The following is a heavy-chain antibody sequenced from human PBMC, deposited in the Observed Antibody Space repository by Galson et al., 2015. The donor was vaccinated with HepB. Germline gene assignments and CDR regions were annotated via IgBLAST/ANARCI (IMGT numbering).Heavy chain of an antibody. V-gene: IGHV3-23*01. Sequence: SLRLSCTASGVTLSSDSISWVRQAPGQGLEWVASISGSSDNTYYAYSVKGRVTITRDKSKNTLYLRMENLRADDTAVYYCAKGAVRYIGWLPGAFEKWGQGTMVTVSS. CDR2: ISGSSDNT. CDR1: GVTLSSDS. CDR3: AKGAVRYIGWLPGAFEK. D-gene: IGHD3-9*01. J-gene: IGHJ3*02.